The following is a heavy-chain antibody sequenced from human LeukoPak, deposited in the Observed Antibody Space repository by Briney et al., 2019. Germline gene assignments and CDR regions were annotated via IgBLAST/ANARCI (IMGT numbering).Heavy chain of an antibody. V-gene: IGHV1-18*01. CDR1: GYTFTSYG. J-gene: IGHJ4*02. D-gene: IGHD6-13*01. CDR3: ARDRGIAAASGAFDY. CDR2: ISAYNGNT. Sequence: VASVKVSCKASGYTFTSYGISWVRQAPGQGLEWMGWISAYNGNTNYAQKLQGRVTMTTDTSTSTAYMELRSLRSDDTAVYYCARDRGIAAASGAFDYWGQGTLVTVSS.